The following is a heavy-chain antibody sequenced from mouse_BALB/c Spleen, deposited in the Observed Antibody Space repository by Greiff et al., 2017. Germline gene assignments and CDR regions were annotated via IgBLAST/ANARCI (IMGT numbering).Heavy chain of an antibody. CDR2: ISSGGST. D-gene: IGHD1-1*01. J-gene: IGHJ2*01. V-gene: IGHV5-6-5*01. CDR3: ARGSFITTVVSHYFDY. Sequence: EVKLVESGGGLVKPGGSLKLSCAASGFTFSSYAMSWVRQTPEKRLEWVASISSGGSTYYPDSVKGRFTISRDNARNILYLQMSSLRSEDTAMYYCARGSFITTVVSHYFDYWGQGTTLTVSS. CDR1: GFTFSSYA.